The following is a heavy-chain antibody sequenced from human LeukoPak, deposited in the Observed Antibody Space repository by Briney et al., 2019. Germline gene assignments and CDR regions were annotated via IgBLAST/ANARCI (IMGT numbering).Heavy chain of an antibody. V-gene: IGHV1-69-2*01. CDR1: GYIFSKYD. Sequence: ASVKISCKASGYIFSKYDIHWIQQAPGKGLEWVGRVDPEDGGAIYGQKFRGRVTITADTSTDTAYMELTSLKSDDTAMYYCSTEVLTDIDDHWGQGTRVTVSS. D-gene: IGHD1-20*01. J-gene: IGHJ5*02. CDR3: STEVLTDIDDH. CDR2: VDPEDGGA.